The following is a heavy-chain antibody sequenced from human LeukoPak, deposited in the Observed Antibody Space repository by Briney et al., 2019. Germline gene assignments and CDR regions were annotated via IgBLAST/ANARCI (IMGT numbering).Heavy chain of an antibody. J-gene: IGHJ4*02. CDR2: IYYSGST. D-gene: IGHD1-26*01. CDR1: SGSISSSSYY. CDR3: ASLRERSYYARGFDY. V-gene: IGHV4-39*01. Sequence: SETLSLTCTVSSGSISSSSYYWGWIRQPPGKGLKWIGSIYYSGSTYYNPSLKSRVTISVDTSKNQFSLKLCSVTAADTAVYYCASLRERSYYARGFDYWGQGTLVTVSS.